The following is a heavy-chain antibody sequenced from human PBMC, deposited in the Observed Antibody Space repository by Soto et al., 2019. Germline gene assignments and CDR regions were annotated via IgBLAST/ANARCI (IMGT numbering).Heavy chain of an antibody. Sequence: DVQLLESGGGLVQPGGSLRLSCAVSGFTFRTYAMSWVRQAPGTGLEWVTGITGSGGSTYYADTVKGRFTISRDNSKNTLFLQMESLRAEYTATYYCAKNREHGWQLVPSANVDSWGQGTRVTVSS. CDR1: GFTFRTYA. D-gene: IGHD6-6*01. CDR3: AKNREHGWQLVPSANVDS. J-gene: IGHJ4*02. CDR2: ITGSGGST. V-gene: IGHV3-23*01.